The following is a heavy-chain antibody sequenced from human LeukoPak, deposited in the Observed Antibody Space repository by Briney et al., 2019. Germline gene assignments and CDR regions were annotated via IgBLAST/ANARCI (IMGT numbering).Heavy chain of an antibody. J-gene: IGHJ4*02. Sequence: GGSLRLSCAASGFTFSADWMAWVRQAPGKGLEWVANIKQDGSEKYYVASVKGRFTVSRDNAKNLLHLQMNSLRVEDTAIYYCAREFEYSTSGAGYWGQGTLVTVSS. CDR1: GFTFSADW. CDR3: AREFEYSTSGAGY. D-gene: IGHD6-6*01. V-gene: IGHV3-7*01. CDR2: IKQDGSEK.